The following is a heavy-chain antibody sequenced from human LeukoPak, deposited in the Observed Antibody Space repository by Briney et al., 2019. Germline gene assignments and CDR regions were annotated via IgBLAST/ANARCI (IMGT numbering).Heavy chain of an antibody. CDR3: AKDGPRRDGYNDH. D-gene: IGHD5-24*01. J-gene: IGHJ4*02. CDR2: IRYDGGNK. Sequence: GGSLGLSCAASGFSFSTYAMHWVRQAPGKGLEWVAFIRYDGGNKYCVDSVKGRFTISRDNSKNTLYLQMNSLRPEDTAVYYCAKDGPRRDGYNDHWGQGTLVTVSS. CDR1: GFSFSTYA. V-gene: IGHV3-30*02.